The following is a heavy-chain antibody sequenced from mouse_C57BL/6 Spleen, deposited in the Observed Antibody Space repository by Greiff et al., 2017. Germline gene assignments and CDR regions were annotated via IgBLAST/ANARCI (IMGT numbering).Heavy chain of an antibody. CDR1: GYTFTDYY. J-gene: IGHJ4*01. D-gene: IGHD2-13*01. CDR2: INPYNGGT. CDR3: AREGEGYAMDY. Sequence: EVQLQQSGPVLVKPGASVKMSCKASGYTFTDYYMNWVKQSHGKSLEWIGVINPYNGGTSYNQKFKGKATLTVDKSSSTAYMELNSLTSEDSAVYYCAREGEGYAMDYWGQGTSVTVSS. V-gene: IGHV1-19*01.